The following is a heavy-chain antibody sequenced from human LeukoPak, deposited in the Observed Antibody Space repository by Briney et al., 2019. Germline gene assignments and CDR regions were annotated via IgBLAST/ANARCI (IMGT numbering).Heavy chain of an antibody. CDR1: GYTLTELS. CDR2: LDPEDGET. CDR3: ATVRGYCSGGSCVPTPHHDAFDI. D-gene: IGHD2-15*01. V-gene: IGHV1-24*01. Sequence: ASVKVSCKVSGYTLTELSMHWVRQAPGKGLEWMGGLDPEDGETIYAQKFQGRVTMTEDTSTDTAYMELSSLRSEDTAVYYCATVRGYCSGGSCVPTPHHDAFDIWGQGTMVTVSS. J-gene: IGHJ3*02.